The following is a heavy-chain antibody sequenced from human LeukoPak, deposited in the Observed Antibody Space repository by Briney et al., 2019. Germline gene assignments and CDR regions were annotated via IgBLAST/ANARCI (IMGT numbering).Heavy chain of an antibody. CDR2: IYHSGST. CDR1: GYSISSGYY. CDR3: ARDPYGDYYFDY. D-gene: IGHD4-17*01. Sequence: KTSETLSLTCTVSGYSISSGYYWGWIRQPPGKGLEWIGSIYHSGSTYYNPSLKSRLTISADTSKNQFSLKLSSVTAADTAVYYCARDPYGDYYFDYWGQGTLVTVSS. J-gene: IGHJ4*02. V-gene: IGHV4-38-2*02.